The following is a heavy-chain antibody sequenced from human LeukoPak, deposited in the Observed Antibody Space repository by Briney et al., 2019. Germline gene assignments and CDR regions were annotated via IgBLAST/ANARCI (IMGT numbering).Heavy chain of an antibody. CDR2: IIPIFGTA. CDR1: GGTFSNYA. V-gene: IGHV1-69*13. J-gene: IGHJ6*02. Sequence: ASVKVSCKASGGTFSNYAISWVRQAPGQGLEWMGGIIPIFGTAIYAQNFQDRVTITADESPSTAYMELSGLRSEDTAVYYCARENCNSTSCYTRYYYGIGVWGQGTTVTVSS. CDR3: ARENCNSTSCYTRYYYGIGV. D-gene: IGHD2-2*02.